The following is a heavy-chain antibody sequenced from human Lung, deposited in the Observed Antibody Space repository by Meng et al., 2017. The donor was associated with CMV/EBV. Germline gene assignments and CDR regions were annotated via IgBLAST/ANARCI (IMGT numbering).Heavy chain of an antibody. D-gene: IGHD3-16*01. CDR2: ISTTSTYI. Sequence: GGSXRLFCAASGFTFSAYAMNWVRQTPGKGLEWVSSISTTSTYIYYSDSVKGRFTISRDNAKNSLYLQMSSLRAEDTALYYCARSWDGMDVWGQGTTVTCSS. J-gene: IGHJ6*02. V-gene: IGHV3-21*04. CDR1: GFTFSAYA. CDR3: ARSWDGMDV.